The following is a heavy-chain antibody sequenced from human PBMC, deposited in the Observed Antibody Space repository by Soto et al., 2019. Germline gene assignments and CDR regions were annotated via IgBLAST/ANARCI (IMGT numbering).Heavy chain of an antibody. J-gene: IGHJ4*01. D-gene: IGHD3-16*01. Sequence: GGSPTLSRAAPGFPFRSYAMGWVRQAPGKGLEWISVISVSVESPLYTDSVQGRFNISRDFSNNTLSLQMNSLRADDTAIYYCGKARFLVLHKPLYSESWVNGTRVIV. CDR3: GKARFLVLHKPLYSES. CDR1: GFPFRSYA. CDR2: ISVSVESP. V-gene: IGHV3-23*01.